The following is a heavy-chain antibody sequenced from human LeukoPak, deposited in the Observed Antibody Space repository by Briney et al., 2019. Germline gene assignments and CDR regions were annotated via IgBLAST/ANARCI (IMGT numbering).Heavy chain of an antibody. D-gene: IGHD6-19*01. CDR1: GFTFSSYA. V-gene: IGHV3-21*01. CDR3: ARKSSAVAGPFDY. Sequence: KSGGSLRLSCAASGFTFSSYAMNWVRQAPGKGLEWVSSISSTSSYIYYADSVKGRSTISRDNAKNSLYLQMNSLRAEDTAVYYCARKSSAVAGPFDYWGQGTLVTVSS. J-gene: IGHJ4*02. CDR2: ISSTSSYI.